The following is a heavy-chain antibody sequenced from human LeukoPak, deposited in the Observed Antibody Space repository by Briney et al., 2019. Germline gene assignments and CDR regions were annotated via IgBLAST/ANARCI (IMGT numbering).Heavy chain of an antibody. CDR1: GVSISSYY. D-gene: IGHD3-22*01. Sequence: PAETLTLTCTVSGVSISSYYGSWLRQPAGKGLEWIGRSGSTNYNPSLKSRVTISVDKSKNQLSLRLTSVSAADTAVYYCAIDRNSVFAPWGQGTLVTVSS. J-gene: IGHJ5*02. V-gene: IGHV4-4*07. CDR2: SGST. CDR3: AIDRNSVFAP.